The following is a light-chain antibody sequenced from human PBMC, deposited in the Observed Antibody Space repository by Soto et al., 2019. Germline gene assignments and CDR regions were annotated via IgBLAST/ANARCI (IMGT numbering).Light chain of an antibody. CDR2: EGS. V-gene: IGLV2-23*01. CDR1: SSDVGSYNL. J-gene: IGLJ2*01. Sequence: QSVLTQPASVSGSPGQSITISCTGTSSDVGSYNLVSWYQQHPGKAPKLMIYEGSKRPSGVSNSFSGYKSGNTASLPISGLQAEDEADYYCCSYAGSSTFVVFGGGTKVTVL. CDR3: CSYAGSSTFVV.